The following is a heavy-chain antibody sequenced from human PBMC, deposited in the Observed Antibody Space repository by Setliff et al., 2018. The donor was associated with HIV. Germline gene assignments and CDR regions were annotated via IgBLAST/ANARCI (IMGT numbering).Heavy chain of an antibody. CDR2: IKSKTDGGTT. D-gene: IGHD1-26*01. Sequence: GGSLRLSCESSGFTFNNYWMTWVRQAPGQGLEWVGRIKSKTDGGTTDVAAHVKGRFIISREDSKNMVFLEMDSLKTEDTAIYYCTTDLGSGRFSWNNNWGQGTLGTV. CDR3: TTDLGSGRFSWNNN. V-gene: IGHV3-15*01. CDR1: GFTFNNYW. J-gene: IGHJ4*02.